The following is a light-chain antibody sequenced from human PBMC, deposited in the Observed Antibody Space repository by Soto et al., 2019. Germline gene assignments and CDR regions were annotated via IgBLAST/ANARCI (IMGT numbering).Light chain of an antibody. CDR3: QQSYSTLWT. V-gene: IGKV1-39*01. J-gene: IGKJ1*01. CDR1: HTIMTY. Sequence: DIQMTQSPSSLSASVGDEVTITCRASHTIMTYLNWYQLKPGKPPSLLIYAASSLQSGVPSRFSGSGSGTDCTLTISSLQPEDGETYDCQQSYSTLWTFGQGTKVDIK. CDR2: AAS.